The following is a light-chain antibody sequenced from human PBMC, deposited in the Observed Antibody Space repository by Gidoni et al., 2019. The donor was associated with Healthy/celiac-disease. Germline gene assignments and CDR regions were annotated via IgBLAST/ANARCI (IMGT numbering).Light chain of an antibody. CDR1: SSDVGSYNL. CDR3: CSYAGSSPHWV. J-gene: IGLJ3*02. V-gene: IGLV2-23*02. Sequence: QAALTQPASVSGSPGQSITISGTGTSSDVGSYNLVSWYQQRPGKAPKLMIYEVRKRPSGVSTRFSGSQSGNTASLTLSGLQAEDAADYYCCSYAGSSPHWVFGGGPKLTVL. CDR2: EVR.